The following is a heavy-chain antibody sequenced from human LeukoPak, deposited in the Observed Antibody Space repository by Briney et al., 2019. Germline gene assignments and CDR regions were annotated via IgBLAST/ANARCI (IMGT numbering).Heavy chain of an antibody. CDR3: ARHRSYYYGSGNFDY. J-gene: IGHJ4*02. D-gene: IGHD3-10*01. V-gene: IGHV4-34*01. CDR2: INHSGST. Sequence: SETLSLTCAVYGGSFSGYYWSWIRQPPGKGLEWIGEINHSGSTNYNPSLKSRVTISVDTSKNQFSLKLSSVTAADTAVYYCARHRSYYYGSGNFDYWGQGTLVTVSS. CDR1: GGSFSGYY.